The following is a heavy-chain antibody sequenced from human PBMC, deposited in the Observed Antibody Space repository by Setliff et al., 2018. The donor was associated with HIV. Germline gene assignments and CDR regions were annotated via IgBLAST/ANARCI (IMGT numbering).Heavy chain of an antibody. D-gene: IGHD5-12*01. CDR1: GDSIFTSTYY. Sequence: SETLSLTCSASGDSIFTSTYYWGWIRQPPGKRLEWIGSIYYSGNTYYNPSLKSRVTISADTSKNQFFLNLSSVTATDSAVYYCARLGRPYSGQGWFDPWGQGTLVTVSS. CDR2: IYYSGNT. J-gene: IGHJ5*02. V-gene: IGHV4-39*01. CDR3: ARLGRPYSGQGWFDP.